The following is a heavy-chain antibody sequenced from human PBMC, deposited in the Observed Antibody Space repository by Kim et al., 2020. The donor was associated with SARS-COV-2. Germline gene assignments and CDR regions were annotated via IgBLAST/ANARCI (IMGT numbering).Heavy chain of an antibody. CDR2: YK. V-gene: IGHV3-21*01. D-gene: IGHD6-25*01. Sequence: YKYYADSVKGRFTISRDNAKNSLYLQMNSLRAEDTAVYYCAREVRAAVDYWGQGTLVTLSS. CDR3: AREVRAAVDY. J-gene: IGHJ4*02.